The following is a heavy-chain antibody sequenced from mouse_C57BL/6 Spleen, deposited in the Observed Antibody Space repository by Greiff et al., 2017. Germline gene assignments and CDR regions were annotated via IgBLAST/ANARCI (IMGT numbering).Heavy chain of an antibody. CDR3: ARSPFLGLPPFAY. D-gene: IGHD3-1*01. CDR2: IYPGDGDT. J-gene: IGHJ3*01. V-gene: IGHV1-82*01. CDR1: GYAFSSSW. Sequence: LVESGPELVKPGASVKISCKASGYAFSSSWMNWVKQRPGKGLEWIGRIYPGDGDTNYNGKFKGKATLTADKSSSTAYMQLSSLTSEDSAVYFCARSPFLGLPPFAYWGQGTLVTVSA.